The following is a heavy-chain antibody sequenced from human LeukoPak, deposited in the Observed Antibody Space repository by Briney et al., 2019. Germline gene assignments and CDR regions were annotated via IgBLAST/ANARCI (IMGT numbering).Heavy chain of an antibody. J-gene: IGHJ4*02. V-gene: IGHV3-15*01. Sequence: GGSLRLSCAASGFTFSNAWMSWVRQAPGKGLEWVGRIKSRTDGGTTDYAASVKERFSISRDGSKNTLYLQMNSLQTEDTAVYYCTTGYRDYFDYWGQGTLATVSS. D-gene: IGHD6-13*01. CDR3: TTGYRDYFDY. CDR2: IKSRTDGGTT. CDR1: GFTFSNAW.